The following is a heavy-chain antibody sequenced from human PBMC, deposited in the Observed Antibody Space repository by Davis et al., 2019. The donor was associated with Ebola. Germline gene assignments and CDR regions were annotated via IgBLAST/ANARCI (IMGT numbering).Heavy chain of an antibody. J-gene: IGHJ4*02. D-gene: IGHD1-1*01. CDR2: IKSKTEGGTT. V-gene: IGHV3-15*07. CDR3: TTDWELAGDY. Sequence: PGGSLRLSCTASGFTFSNAWMNWVRQAPGKGLEWVGRIKSKTEGGTTDYAAPVKGRFIISRGDSKNTLYLQMNSLKTEDTAVYYCTTDWELAGDYWGQGTLATVSS. CDR1: GFTFSNAW.